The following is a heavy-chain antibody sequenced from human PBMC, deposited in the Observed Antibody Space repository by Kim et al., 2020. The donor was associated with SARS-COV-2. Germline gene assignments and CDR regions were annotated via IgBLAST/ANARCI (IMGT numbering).Heavy chain of an antibody. V-gene: IGHV1-69*13. CDR3: ARVPYYDILTGYYALPDY. J-gene: IGHJ4*02. CDR2: IIPIFGTA. D-gene: IGHD3-9*01. CDR1: GGTFSSYA. Sequence: SVKVSCKASGGTFSSYAISWVRQAPGQGLEWMGGIIPIFGTANYAQKFQGRVTITADESTSTAYMELSSLRSEDTAVYYCARVPYYDILTGYYALPDYWGQGTLVTVSS.